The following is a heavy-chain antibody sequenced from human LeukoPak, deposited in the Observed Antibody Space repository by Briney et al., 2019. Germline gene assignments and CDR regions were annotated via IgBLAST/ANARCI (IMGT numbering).Heavy chain of an antibody. CDR1: GFTFSSYA. D-gene: IGHD3-9*01. CDR3: AKDLVTYYDILTGSKGLYYYYYYGMDV. V-gene: IGHV3-30*18. J-gene: IGHJ6*02. Sequence: GGSLRLSCAASGFTFSSYAMSWVRQAPGKGLEWVAVISYDGSNKYYADSVKGRFTISRDNSKNTLYLQMNSLRAEDTAVYYCAKDLVTYYDILTGSKGLYYYYYYGMDVWGQGTTVTVSS. CDR2: ISYDGSNK.